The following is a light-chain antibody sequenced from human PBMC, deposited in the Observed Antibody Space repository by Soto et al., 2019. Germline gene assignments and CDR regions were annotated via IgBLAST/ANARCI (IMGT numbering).Light chain of an antibody. CDR2: GAS. J-gene: IGKJ3*01. CDR3: QQYNIWPRT. Sequence: EIVMTQSPATLSVSPGERATLSCRASQSVSSKLVWYQQKPGQAPRVLMYGASTRAAGIPARFSGSGSGTEFTLTISGLQSEDFAVYYCQQYNIWPRTFGPGTTVDIK. CDR1: QSVSSK. V-gene: IGKV3-15*01.